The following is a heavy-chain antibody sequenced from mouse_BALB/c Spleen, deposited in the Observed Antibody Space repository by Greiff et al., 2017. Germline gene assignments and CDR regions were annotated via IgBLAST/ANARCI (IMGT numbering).Heavy chain of an antibody. J-gene: IGHJ1*01. V-gene: IGHV1S137*01. D-gene: IGHD2-4*01. CDR2: ISTYYGDA. CDR3: ARPGYDYDGYFDV. CDR1: GYTFTDYA. Sequence: QVQLQQSGAELVRPGVSVKISCKGSGYTFTDYAMHWVKQSHAKSLEWIGVISTYYGDASYNQKFKGKATMTVDKSSSTAYMELARLTSEDSAIYYCARPGYDYDGYFDVWGAGTTVTVSS.